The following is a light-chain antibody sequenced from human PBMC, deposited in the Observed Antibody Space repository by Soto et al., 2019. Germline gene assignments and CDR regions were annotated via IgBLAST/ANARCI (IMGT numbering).Light chain of an antibody. CDR3: QQYHSWT. J-gene: IGKJ1*01. CDR2: DAS. V-gene: IGKV1-5*02. Sequence: DIQMTQSPSSLSASVGDRVTIICRASQSVSTRLAWYQQKPGKAPKVLIYDASSWAGGVPSRFTGSGSGTEFTLTINSLQPDDFATYYCQQYHSWTFGQGTKVDIK. CDR1: QSVSTR.